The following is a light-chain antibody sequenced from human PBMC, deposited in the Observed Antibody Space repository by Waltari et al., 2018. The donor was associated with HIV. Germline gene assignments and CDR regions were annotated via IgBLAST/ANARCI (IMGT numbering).Light chain of an antibody. CDR2: SPN. CDR3: SLYMGGGIWV. V-gene: IGLV8-61*01. Sequence: QTVVTQETSFSVSPGGTATPTCGLSSGSVPASYCPSRYQQTPGQAPRTPVSSPNTRSSGVPVRFSGSILGSKAALTITGAQADDASVYYCSLYMGGGIWVFGGGTKLPVL. J-gene: IGLJ3*02. CDR1: SGSVPASYC.